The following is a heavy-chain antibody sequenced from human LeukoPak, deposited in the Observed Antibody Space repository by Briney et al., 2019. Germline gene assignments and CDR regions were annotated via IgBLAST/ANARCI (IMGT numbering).Heavy chain of an antibody. Sequence: GGSLRLSCAASGFTVSSNYMSWVRQAPGKGLEWVSVIYSGGSTYYADSVKGRFTISRDNSKNTLYLQMNSLRAEDTAVYYCARNVLRYFDWGLDVLDFWGQGIMVTVSS. CDR1: GFTVSSNY. CDR3: ARNVLRYFDWGLDVLDF. CDR2: IYSGGST. D-gene: IGHD3-9*01. V-gene: IGHV3-53*01. J-gene: IGHJ3*01.